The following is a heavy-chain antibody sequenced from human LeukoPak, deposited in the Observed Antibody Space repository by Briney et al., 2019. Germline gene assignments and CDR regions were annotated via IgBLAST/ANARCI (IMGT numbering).Heavy chain of an antibody. Sequence: GGSLRLSCAASGFTFSSYAMSWVRQAPGKGLEWVSAISGSGGSTYYADSVKGRFTISRDNSKNTLYLQMNSLRAEDTAVYYCAKKPRVVVVPADWFDPWGQGTLVTVSS. V-gene: IGHV3-23*01. J-gene: IGHJ5*02. CDR3: AKKPRVVVVPADWFDP. D-gene: IGHD2-2*01. CDR1: GFTFSSYA. CDR2: ISGSGGST.